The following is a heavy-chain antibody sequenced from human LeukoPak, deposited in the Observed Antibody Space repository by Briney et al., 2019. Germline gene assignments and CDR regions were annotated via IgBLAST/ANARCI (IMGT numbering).Heavy chain of an antibody. V-gene: IGHV3-64*04. J-gene: IGHJ4*02. Sequence: GGSLRLSCSASGFTFSTYTMLWVRQAPGKGLQYVSAISNNGVTTYYADSLKGRFTISRDNAKNSLYLQMNSLRDEDTAVYYCARVRSGYYCDNWGQGTLVTVSS. CDR2: ISNNGVTT. CDR3: ARVRSGYYCDN. CDR1: GFTFSTYT.